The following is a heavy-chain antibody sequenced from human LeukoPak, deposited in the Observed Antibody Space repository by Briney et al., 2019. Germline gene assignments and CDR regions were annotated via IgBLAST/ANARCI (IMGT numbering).Heavy chain of an antibody. Sequence: GGSLRLSCAASGFTFSSYSMNWVRQAPGKGLEWVSSISSSSSYIYYADSVKGRFTISRDNAKNSLYLQMNRLRAEDTAVYYCARDYCSNGVCYRANKDYWGQGTLVTGSP. CDR2: ISSSSSYI. J-gene: IGHJ4*02. CDR3: ARDYCSNGVCYRANKDY. CDR1: GFTFSSYS. D-gene: IGHD2-8*01. V-gene: IGHV3-21*01.